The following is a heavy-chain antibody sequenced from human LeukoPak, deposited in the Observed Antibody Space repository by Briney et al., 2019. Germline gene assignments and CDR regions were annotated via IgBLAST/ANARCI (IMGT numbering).Heavy chain of an antibody. Sequence: SETLSLTCTVSGGSISSGSYYWSWIRQPAGKGLEWIGRIYTSGSTNYNPSLKSRVTISVDTSKNQFSLRLSSVTAADTAVYFCARGYYSDYYFDYWGQGTLVTVSS. V-gene: IGHV4-61*02. CDR3: ARGYYSDYYFDY. D-gene: IGHD4-11*01. J-gene: IGHJ4*02. CDR2: IYTSGST. CDR1: GGSISSGSYY.